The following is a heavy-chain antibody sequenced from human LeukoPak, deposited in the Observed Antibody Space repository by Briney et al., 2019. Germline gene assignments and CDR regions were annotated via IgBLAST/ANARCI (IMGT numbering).Heavy chain of an antibody. CDR3: ARGSAYCGGDCE. CDR1: GGTFSSYA. CDR2: IIPIFGTA. D-gene: IGHD2-21*01. J-gene: IGHJ4*02. V-gene: IGHV1-69*05. Sequence: SVKVSCKASGGTFSSYAISWVRQAPGQGLEWMGGIIPIFGTANYAQKFQGRVTITTDESTSTAYMELSSLRSEDTAVYYCARGSAYCGGDCEWGQGTLVTVSS.